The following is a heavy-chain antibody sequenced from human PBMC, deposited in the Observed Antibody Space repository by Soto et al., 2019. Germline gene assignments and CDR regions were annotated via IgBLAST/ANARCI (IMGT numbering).Heavy chain of an antibody. V-gene: IGHV4-59*08. CDR3: AIGVATIVHYYYYYYMYC. J-gene: IGHJ6*03. D-gene: IGHD5-12*01. CDR1: GGSISSYY. CDR2: IYYSGST. Sequence: QVQLQESGPGLVKPSETLSLTCTVSGGSISSYYWSWIRQPPGKGLEWIGYIYYSGSTNYNPSLNSRVTISVDTSKNQFSLKLSSVTAADTAVYYCAIGVATIVHYYYYYYMYCGGKGTTVTVSS.